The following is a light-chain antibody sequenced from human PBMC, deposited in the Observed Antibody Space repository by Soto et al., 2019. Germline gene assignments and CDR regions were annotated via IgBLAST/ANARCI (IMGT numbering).Light chain of an antibody. V-gene: IGKV1-17*01. CDR3: LHLNSTLALT. CDR2: AAS. Sequence: DIQMTQSPSSLSASVGDRVTITCRASQGIRDDLGWYQQKPGKAPKRLIYAASTLQSGVPSRFSGSRSGTEFILTISSLQPASFATYYCLHLNSTLALTFDGGTNVETK. CDR1: QGIRDD. J-gene: IGKJ4*01.